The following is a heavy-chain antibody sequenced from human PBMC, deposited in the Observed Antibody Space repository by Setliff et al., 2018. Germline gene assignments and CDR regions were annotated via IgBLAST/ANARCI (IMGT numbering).Heavy chain of an antibody. D-gene: IGHD3-3*01. CDR2: IYYSGST. Sequence: SETLSLTCTVSGGSISSSRYYWGWIRQPPGKGLEWIGSIYYSGSTYYNPSLKSRVTISVDTSKNQFSLKLNSVTAADTAVYYCARRGQGLEWLPESWFDPWGQGALVTVSS. CDR1: GGSISSSRYY. J-gene: IGHJ5*02. CDR3: ARRGQGLEWLPESWFDP. V-gene: IGHV4-39*01.